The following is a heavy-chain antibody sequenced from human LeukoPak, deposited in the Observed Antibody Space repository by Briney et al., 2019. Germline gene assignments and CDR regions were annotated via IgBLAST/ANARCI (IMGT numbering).Heavy chain of an antibody. J-gene: IGHJ5*02. D-gene: IGHD1-1*01. CDR2: IYYSGST. CDR3: ARDLIYNWNGGRWFAP. CDR1: GYSISSGYY. Sequence: PSETLSLTCTVSGYSISSGYYWGWSRQPPGKGLEGIGYIYYSGSTYYNPSLNRRVTISVDTSKNQFSLKLSSVPAADTAVYSCARDLIYNWNGGRWFAPWGQGTLVPVSS. V-gene: IGHV4-30-4*08.